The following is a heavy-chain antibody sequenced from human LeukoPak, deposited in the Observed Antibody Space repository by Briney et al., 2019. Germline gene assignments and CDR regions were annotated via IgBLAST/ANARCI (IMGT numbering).Heavy chain of an antibody. CDR1: GGSISSYY. J-gene: IGHJ5*02. CDR3: ARHLGYCSTTSCYPYFDP. CDR2: IYYSGNS. Sequence: SETLSLTCTVSGGSISSYYWSWIRQPPGKGLEWIGYIYYSGNSTYNPSLKSRVTISADTSKNQFSLKLNSVTAADTAVYYCARHLGYCSTTSCYPYFDPWGQGTLVTVSS. D-gene: IGHD2-2*01. V-gene: IGHV4-59*01.